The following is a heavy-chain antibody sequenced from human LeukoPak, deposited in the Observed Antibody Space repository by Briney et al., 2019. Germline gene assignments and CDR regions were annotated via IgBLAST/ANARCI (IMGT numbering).Heavy chain of an antibody. Sequence: KAGGSLRLSCAASGLTFSGYYMSWVRQAPGKGLEWVASISGSGTYIFYADSVTGRFTISRDNAENTLYLQMNSLRAEDTAVYYCYGANAEHWGQGTLVTVSS. CDR3: YGANAEH. J-gene: IGHJ1*01. CDR1: GLTFSGYY. D-gene: IGHD4-23*01. CDR2: ISGSGTYI. V-gene: IGHV3-21*01.